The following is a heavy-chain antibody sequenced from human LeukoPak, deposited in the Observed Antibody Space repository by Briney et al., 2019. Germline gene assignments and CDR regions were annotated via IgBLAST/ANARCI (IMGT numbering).Heavy chain of an antibody. J-gene: IGHJ4*02. D-gene: IGHD5-18*01. CDR3: ATTSSAMVLNHFDY. CDR2: IVGSGGST. V-gene: IGHV3-23*01. Sequence: GGSLRLSCAASGFTFSSYAMSWVRQAPGKGLEWVSGIVGSGGSTYYADSVKGRFTISRDNSKNTLYLQMNSLRAEDTAVYYCATTSSAMVLNHFDYWGQGTLVTVSS. CDR1: GFTFSSYA.